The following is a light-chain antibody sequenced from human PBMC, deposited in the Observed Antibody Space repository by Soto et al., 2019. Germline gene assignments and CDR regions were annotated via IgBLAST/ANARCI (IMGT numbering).Light chain of an antibody. J-gene: IGLJ2*01. CDR3: TSHAGSKTL. CDR2: EVS. V-gene: IGLV2-8*01. Sequence: QSALTQPPSASGSPGQSVTISCTGTSSDVGGYNYVSWYQQHPGKAPKLMIYEVSKRPSGVPDRFSGSKSGNTASLTVSGVQAVDEVDYTCTSHAGSKTLFRGGTRQTVL. CDR1: SSDVGGYNY.